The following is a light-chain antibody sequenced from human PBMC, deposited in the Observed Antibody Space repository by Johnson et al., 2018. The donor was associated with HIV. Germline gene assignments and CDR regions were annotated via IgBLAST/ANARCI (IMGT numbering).Light chain of an antibody. CDR1: SSNIGNNY. J-gene: IGLJ1*01. CDR2: DNN. CDR3: GLFDPSLRAGGV. Sequence: QSVLTQPPSVSAAPGQKVTISCSGSSSNIGNNYVSWYQQLPGTAPKLLIFDNNKRPSGIPDRFSASKSGTSATLGITGLRTGDEADYYCGLFDPSLRAGGVFGPGTKVT. V-gene: IGLV1-51*01.